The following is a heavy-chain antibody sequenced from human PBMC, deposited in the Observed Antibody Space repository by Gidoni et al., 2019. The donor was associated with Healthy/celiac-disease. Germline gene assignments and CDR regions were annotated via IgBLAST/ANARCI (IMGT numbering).Heavy chain of an antibody. CDR3: AKEQEWELLLDY. Sequence: EVQLLESGGGLVQPGGSLRLYCAASGFPFSSYAMSWVRQAPWKGREWVAAISGSGGSTYYADSVKVRFTISRANSKITLYLQMNSLRAEDTAVYYCAKEQEWELLLDYWGQGTLVTVSS. CDR1: GFPFSSYA. D-gene: IGHD1-26*01. CDR2: ISGSGGST. V-gene: IGHV3-23*01. J-gene: IGHJ4*02.